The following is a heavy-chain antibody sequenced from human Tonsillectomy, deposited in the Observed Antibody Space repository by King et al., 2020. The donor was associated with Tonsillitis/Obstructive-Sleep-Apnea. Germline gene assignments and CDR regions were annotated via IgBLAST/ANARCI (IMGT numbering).Heavy chain of an antibody. D-gene: IGHD3-3*01. CDR1: GFTFSSYA. V-gene: IGHV3-33*01. J-gene: IGHJ6*03. CDR2: IWYDGSNK. Sequence: VQLVESGGGVVQPGRSLRLSCAASGFTFSSYAMYWVRQAPGKGLEWVAVIWYDGSNKYYADSVKGRFTIYRDNSKNILYLQMNSLRAEDTAVYYCARGGSLEWLSEQYYHYYMDVWGKGTTVTVPS. CDR3: ARGGSLEWLSEQYYHYYMDV.